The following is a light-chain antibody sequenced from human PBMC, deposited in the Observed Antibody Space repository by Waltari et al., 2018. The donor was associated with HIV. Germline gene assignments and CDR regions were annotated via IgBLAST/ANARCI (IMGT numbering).Light chain of an antibody. V-gene: IGKV3-11*01. CDR3: QQRSRWPPAYT. CDR2: DAA. J-gene: IGKJ2*01. CDR1: QSVSIY. Sequence: IVLTQSPATLSLSPGGRATLSCRASQSVSIYLAWYQQKPGQPPRLLIYDAANRATAIPARFSGSGSGTDFTLTISSLEPEDFAVYYCQQRSRWPPAYTFGQGTKLEIK.